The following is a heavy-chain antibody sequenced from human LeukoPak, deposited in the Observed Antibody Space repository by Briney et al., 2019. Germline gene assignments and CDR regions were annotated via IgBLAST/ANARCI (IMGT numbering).Heavy chain of an antibody. V-gene: IGHV3-23*01. CDR1: GFTFSSYA. D-gene: IGHD3-3*01. Sequence: AGGSLRLSCAASGFTFSSYAMSWVRQAPGKGLEWVSAISSSGGSTYYADSVKGRFTISRDNSKNTLYLQMNSLRAEDTAVYYCAKLWYYDFWSGPNWFDPWGQGTLVTVSS. CDR3: AKLWYYDFWSGPNWFDP. J-gene: IGHJ5*02. CDR2: ISSSGGST.